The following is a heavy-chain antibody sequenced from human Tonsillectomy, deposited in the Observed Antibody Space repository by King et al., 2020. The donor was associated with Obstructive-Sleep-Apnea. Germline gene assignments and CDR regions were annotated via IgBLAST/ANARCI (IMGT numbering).Heavy chain of an antibody. D-gene: IGHD3-10*01. CDR1: GFTFSTYW. CDR2: IKQDGSGK. Sequence: VQLVESGGGLVQPGGSLILSCAASGFTFSTYWMSWVRQAPGKGLEWVANIKQDGSGKYYVDSVKGRFTISRDNAKNSLYLQLNSLRAEETAVYYCSRPARSWSGSGSCLGYWGQGTLVTVSS. J-gene: IGHJ4*02. V-gene: IGHV3-7*01. CDR3: SRPARSWSGSGSCLGY.